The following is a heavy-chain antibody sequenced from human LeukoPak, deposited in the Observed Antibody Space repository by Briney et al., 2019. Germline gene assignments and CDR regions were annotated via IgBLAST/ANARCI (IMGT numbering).Heavy chain of an antibody. Sequence: SETLSLTCTVSGGSISSYYWSWIRQPPGKGLEWIGYIYYSGSTNYNPSLKSRVTISVDRSKNQFSLKVKYLTAADTAVYYCARGIRTGYGYWGQGTRVTVSS. CDR3: ARGIRTGYGY. CDR2: IYYSGST. J-gene: IGHJ4*02. CDR1: GGSISSYY. D-gene: IGHD1-1*01. V-gene: IGHV4-59*01.